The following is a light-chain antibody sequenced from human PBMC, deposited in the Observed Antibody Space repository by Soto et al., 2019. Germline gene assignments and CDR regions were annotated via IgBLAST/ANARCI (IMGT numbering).Light chain of an antibody. CDR1: QSVSATY. J-gene: IGKJ1*01. CDR3: QHYGSSTRT. Sequence: EIVLTQSPGTLSLSPGERATLSCRASQSVSATYLAWYQQRPGQAPRLLIYGASSRATGIPDRFSGSGSATEFTLAITRLEPEDFAVYYCQHYGSSTRTFGQGTRVDI. CDR2: GAS. V-gene: IGKV3-20*01.